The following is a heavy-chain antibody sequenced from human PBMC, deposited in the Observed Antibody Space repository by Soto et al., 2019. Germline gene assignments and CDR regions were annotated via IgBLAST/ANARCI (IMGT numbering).Heavy chain of an antibody. CDR3: ASLPVSQYYHGVDF. D-gene: IGHD4-4*01. CDR1: GGSISYYY. V-gene: IGHV4-59*01. CDR2: IYYSGIT. Sequence: SETLSLTCTVSGGSISYYYLNWIRQPPGKGLEWIAHIYYSGITSYNPSLKSRVTISVDTSKNQISLKLGSVTAADTAVYYCASLPVSQYYHGVDFWGQGTTVTVSS. J-gene: IGHJ6*02.